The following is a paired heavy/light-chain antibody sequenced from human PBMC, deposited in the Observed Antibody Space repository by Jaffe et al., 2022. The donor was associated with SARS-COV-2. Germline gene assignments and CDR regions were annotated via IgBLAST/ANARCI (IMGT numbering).Heavy chain of an antibody. Sequence: EVQLVESGGGLVQPGGSLKLSCAASGFTFSGSHMHWVRQAPGKGLEWIGHVRSKTDNYATAYAASVEGRFTIFRDDSQNTAYLQMNSLQAEDTAMYYCARQTYSCHDYWGRGTLVTVSS. J-gene: IGHJ4*02. CDR2: VRSKTDNYAT. V-gene: IGHV3-73*01. CDR3: ARQTYSCHDY. CDR1: GFTFSGSH. D-gene: IGHD4-4*01.
Light chain of an antibody. J-gene: IGKJ2*01. CDR2: GAS. V-gene: IGKV3-20*01. CDR1: ESVYKNY. CDR3: QQYGSSPPYT. Sequence: EIVLTQSPGTLSLSPGERATLSCRASESVYKNYLAWYQQKPGQAPRLLIYGASRRATGIPDRFSGSGSETDFTLTISRLEPEDFAVYYCQQYGSSPPYTFGQGTKLEIK.